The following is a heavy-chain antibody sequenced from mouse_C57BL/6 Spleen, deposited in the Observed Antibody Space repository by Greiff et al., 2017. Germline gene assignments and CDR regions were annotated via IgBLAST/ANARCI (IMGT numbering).Heavy chain of an antibody. J-gene: IGHJ4*01. CDR3: ARRGNVYAMDY. CDR1: GYSFTGYY. CDR2: INPYNGGT. V-gene: IGHV1-19*01. D-gene: IGHD2-1*01. Sequence: VQLQPSGPELVKPGASVKISCKASGYSFTGYYMNWVKQSPEKSLEWIGVINPYNGGTSYNQKFKGKATLTVDKSSSTDYMELNSLTSEDSAVYYCARRGNVYAMDYWGQGTSVTVSS.